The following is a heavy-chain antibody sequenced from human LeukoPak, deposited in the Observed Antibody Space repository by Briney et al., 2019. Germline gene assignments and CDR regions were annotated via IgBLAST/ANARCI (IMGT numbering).Heavy chain of an antibody. CDR1: GYPFTGYY. Sequence: ASVKVSCKSSGYPFTGYYMHWVRQAPGQGLEWMGWINPNSGTNYAQKFQGRVTMTADTSIDTAYLELSNLKSDDTAIYYCARSSSGWPLYFDCWGQGTLVTVSS. D-gene: IGHD6-19*01. CDR2: INPNSGT. CDR3: ARSSSGWPLYFDC. V-gene: IGHV1-2*02. J-gene: IGHJ4*02.